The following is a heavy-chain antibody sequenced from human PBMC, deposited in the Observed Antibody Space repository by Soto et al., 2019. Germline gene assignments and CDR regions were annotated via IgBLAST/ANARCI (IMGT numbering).Heavy chain of an antibody. CDR2: IWYDGSNK. Sequence: GGSLSLSCAASGFTFSSYSMNWVRQAPGKGLEWVAVIWYDGSNKYYADSVKGRFTISRDNSKNTLYLQMNSLRAEDTAVYYCARGYYDSSGYLDYWGQGTLVTVSS. D-gene: IGHD3-22*01. V-gene: IGHV3-33*08. CDR3: ARGYYDSSGYLDY. CDR1: GFTFSSYS. J-gene: IGHJ4*02.